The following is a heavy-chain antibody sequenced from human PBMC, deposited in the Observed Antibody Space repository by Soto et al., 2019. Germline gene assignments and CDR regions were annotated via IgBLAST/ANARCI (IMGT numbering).Heavy chain of an antibody. Sequence: GASVKVSCKASGYTFASYCSSWVRQSPGQGLEWMGGIIPNYGNTNYAQKLQGRVTITADKSTSTAYMELSSLRSEDTAVYYCARARYYGSGSSFLYYYWYLDLWGSCTLVPVSS. CDR1: GYTFASYC. V-gene: IGHV1-18*01. CDR3: ARARYYGSGSSFLYYYWYLDL. D-gene: IGHD3-10*01. J-gene: IGHJ2*01. CDR2: IIPNYGNT.